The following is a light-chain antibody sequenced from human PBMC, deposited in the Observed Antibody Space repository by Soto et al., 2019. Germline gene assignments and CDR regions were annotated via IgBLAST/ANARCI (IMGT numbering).Light chain of an antibody. CDR3: QQYNSYSLFT. J-gene: IGKJ3*01. CDR2: DAS. CDR1: QSISSW. Sequence: DIQMTQSPSTLSAFVGDRVTITCRASQSISSWLAWYQQKPGKAPKLLIYDASSLESGVPSRFSGSGSGTEFTLTISSLQPDDFATYYCQQYNSYSLFTFGPGTKVDIK. V-gene: IGKV1-5*01.